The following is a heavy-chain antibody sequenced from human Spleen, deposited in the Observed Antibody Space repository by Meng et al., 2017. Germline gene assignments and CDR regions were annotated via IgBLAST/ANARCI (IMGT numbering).Heavy chain of an antibody. J-gene: IGHJ5*02. V-gene: IGHV4-39*07. Sequence: QLSLRESGPGLVKPCETPSLTCTVSGGSISSSSYYWGWIRQPPGKGLEWIGSIYYSGSTYYNPSLKSRVTISVDTSKNQFSLKLSSVTAADTAVYYCARTAVAGTGWFDPWGQGTLVTVSS. D-gene: IGHD6-19*01. CDR1: GGSISSSSYY. CDR3: ARTAVAGTGWFDP. CDR2: IYYSGST.